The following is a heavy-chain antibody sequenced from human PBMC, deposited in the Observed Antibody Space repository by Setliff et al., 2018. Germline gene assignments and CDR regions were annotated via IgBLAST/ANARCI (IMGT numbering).Heavy chain of an antibody. V-gene: IGHV1-46*01. CDR3: ARDVFPYHYEGAFDI. Sequence: ASVKVSCKASGYTFTGHYMHWVRRAPGLGLEWMGTINPSSGRTSYAQKFQGRVTMTRDTSTSTVYMDMSSLRSEDTAVYYCARDVFPYHYEGAFDIWCPVTMVTVSS. CDR1: GYTFTGHY. J-gene: IGHJ3*02. D-gene: IGHD3-22*01. CDR2: INPSSGRT.